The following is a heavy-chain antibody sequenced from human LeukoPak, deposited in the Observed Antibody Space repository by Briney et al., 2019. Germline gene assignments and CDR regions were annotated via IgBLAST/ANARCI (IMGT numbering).Heavy chain of an antibody. CDR2: ISYDGSNK. CDR3: ARGYGYFDY. J-gene: IGHJ4*02. CDR1: GFTFSSYG. D-gene: IGHD5-12*01. Sequence: GGSLRLSCAASGFTFSSYGMHWVRQAPGNGLEWVAVISYDGSNKYYADSVKGRFTISRDNSKNTLYLQMNSLRAEDTAVYYCARGYGYFDYWGQGTLVTVSS. V-gene: IGHV3-30*03.